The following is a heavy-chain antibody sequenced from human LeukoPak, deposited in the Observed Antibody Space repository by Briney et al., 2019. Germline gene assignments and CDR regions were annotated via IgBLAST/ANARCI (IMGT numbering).Heavy chain of an antibody. CDR3: AKDSMWLLDKDGIDY. J-gene: IGHJ4*02. V-gene: IGHV3-30*02. Sequence: GGSLRHSCAASGFTFSSYGMHWVRQAPGKGLEWVAFIRYDGSNKYYADSVKGRFTISRDNSKNTLYLQMNSLRAEDTAVYYCAKDSMWLLDKDGIDYWGQGTLVPVSS. CDR1: GFTFSSYG. CDR2: IRYDGSNK. D-gene: IGHD5-12*01.